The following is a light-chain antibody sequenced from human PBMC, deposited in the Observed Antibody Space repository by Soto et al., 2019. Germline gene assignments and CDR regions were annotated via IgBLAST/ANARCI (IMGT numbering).Light chain of an antibody. V-gene: IGLV2-14*01. CDR2: EVS. CDR1: SSDVGGHHY. CDR3: SSFSSSSTLYV. J-gene: IGLJ1*01. Sequence: QSVLTQPASVSGSPGQSITISCTGTSSDVGGHHYVSWYQQHPGKAPKVIIYEVSDRPSGVSHRFSGSKSGNTASLTISGLQAEDEADHYCSSFSSSSTLYVFGTGTKVTVL.